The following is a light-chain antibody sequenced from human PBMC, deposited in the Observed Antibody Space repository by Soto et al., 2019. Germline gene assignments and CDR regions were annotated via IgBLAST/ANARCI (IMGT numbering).Light chain of an antibody. V-gene: IGKV3-20*01. Sequence: EIVLTQSPGTRSVSSGEGATLSCRASQFVTSGHLAWYQQKPGQAPRLLIYDASTRATGIPDRFSGSGSGTDFSLTISRLEPEDFAVYYCQQYGSSVTLGQGTRLEIK. CDR1: QFVTSGH. J-gene: IGKJ5*01. CDR2: DAS. CDR3: QQYGSSVT.